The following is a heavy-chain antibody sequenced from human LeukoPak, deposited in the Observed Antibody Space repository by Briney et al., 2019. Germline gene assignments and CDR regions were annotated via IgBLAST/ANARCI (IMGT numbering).Heavy chain of an antibody. V-gene: IGHV3-74*01. Sequence: GGSLRLSCAASGFNFSPYWMHWVRQAPGKGLVWVSRIKSDGSSTDYADSVKGRFTISRDNAKSTLYLQMNSLRAEDTAVYYCAGGPSASGCYGGFDPWGQGTLVTVSS. D-gene: IGHD3-10*01. CDR3: AGGPSASGCYGGFDP. J-gene: IGHJ5*02. CDR2: IKSDGSST. CDR1: GFNFSPYW.